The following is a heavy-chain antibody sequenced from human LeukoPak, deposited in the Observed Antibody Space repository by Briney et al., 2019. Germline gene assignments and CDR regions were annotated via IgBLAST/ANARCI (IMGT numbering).Heavy chain of an antibody. CDR2: ILYDGSNE. CDR3: ATLVEMATIVFDY. CDR1: GFTFSSYA. V-gene: IGHV3-30-3*01. D-gene: IGHD5-24*01. Sequence: PGGSLRLSCAASGFTFSSYAMHWVRQAPGKGLEWVAVILYDGSNEYYADSVKGRFTISRDNSKNTLYLQMNSLRAEDTAVYYCATLVEMATIVFDYWGQGTLVTVSS. J-gene: IGHJ4*02.